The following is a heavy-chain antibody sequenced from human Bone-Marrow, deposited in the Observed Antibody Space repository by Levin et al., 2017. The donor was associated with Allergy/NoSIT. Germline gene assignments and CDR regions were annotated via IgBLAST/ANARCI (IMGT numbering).Heavy chain of an antibody. D-gene: IGHD1-26*01. CDR3: ARRLVPAGQSHYGMDV. CDR2: IWYDGSYK. Sequence: GKSLKISCAASGFTFRNFGMHWVRQAPGKGLEWVAIIWYDGSYKYYADSVKGRFTISRDNSRDTLYLQMNGLRAEDTAVYYCARRLVPAGQSHYGMDVWGQGTRVIVSS. CDR1: GFTFRNFG. V-gene: IGHV3-33*03. J-gene: IGHJ6*02.